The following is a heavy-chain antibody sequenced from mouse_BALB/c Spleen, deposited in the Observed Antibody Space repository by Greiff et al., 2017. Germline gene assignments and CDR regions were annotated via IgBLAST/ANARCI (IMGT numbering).Heavy chain of an antibody. CDR2: IWSGGST. Sequence: QVQLQQSGPGLVQPSQSLSITCTVSGFSLTSYGVHWVRQSPGKGLEWLGVIWSGGSTDYNAAFISRLSISKDNSKSQVFFKMNSLQANDTAIYYCARNSGYRYDWFAYWGQGTLVTVSA. CDR1: GFSLTSYG. J-gene: IGHJ3*01. CDR3: ARNSGYRYDWFAY. V-gene: IGHV2-2*02. D-gene: IGHD2-14*01.